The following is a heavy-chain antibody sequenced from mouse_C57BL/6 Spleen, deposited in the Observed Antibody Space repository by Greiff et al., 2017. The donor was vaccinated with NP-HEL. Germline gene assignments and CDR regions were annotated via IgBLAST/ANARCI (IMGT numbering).Heavy chain of an antibody. CDR1: GYSFTDYN. CDR2: INPNYGTT. V-gene: IGHV1-39*01. CDR3: ARGGYYGSSPWFAY. D-gene: IGHD1-1*01. Sequence: EVQLQQSGPELVKPGASVKISCKASGYSFTDYNMNWVKQSNGKSLEWIGVINPNYGTTSYNQKFKGKATLTVDQSSSTAYMQLNSLTYEDSAVYYCARGGYYGSSPWFAYWGQGTLVTVSA. J-gene: IGHJ3*01.